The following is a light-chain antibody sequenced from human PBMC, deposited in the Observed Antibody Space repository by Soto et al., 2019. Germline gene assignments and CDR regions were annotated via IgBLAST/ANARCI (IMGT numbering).Light chain of an antibody. CDR1: ISNIGTNT. Sequence: QSVLTQPPSASGTPGQRVTISCSGSISNIGTNTVNWYQQLPGTAPKLLIYRNNQRPSGVPDRFSGSKSGTSASLAISGLRSEDEADYYCAAWDDSLSGYVFGTGTKLTVL. J-gene: IGLJ1*01. CDR3: AAWDDSLSGYV. CDR2: RNN. V-gene: IGLV1-47*01.